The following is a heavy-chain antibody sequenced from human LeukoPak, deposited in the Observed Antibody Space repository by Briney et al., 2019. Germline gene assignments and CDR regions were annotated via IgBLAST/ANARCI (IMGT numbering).Heavy chain of an antibody. V-gene: IGHV1-18*01. J-gene: IGHJ4*02. Sequence: ASVNVSCKASGGTFSSYAISWVRQAPGQGLEWMGWISAYNGNTNYAQKLQGRVTMTTDTSTSTAYMELRSLRSDDTAVYYCARDRSSGYYDSSGYFSFRFWGQGTLVTVSS. CDR3: ARDRSSGYYDSSGYFSFRF. CDR2: ISAYNGNT. CDR1: GGTFSSYA. D-gene: IGHD3-22*01.